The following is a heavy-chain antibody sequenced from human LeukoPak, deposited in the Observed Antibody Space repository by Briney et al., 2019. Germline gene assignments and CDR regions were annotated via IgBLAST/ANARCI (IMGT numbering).Heavy chain of an antibody. CDR2: IWYDGSNE. J-gene: IGHJ4*02. D-gene: IGHD3-22*01. CDR3: ARGSNSGYSIDY. Sequence: GGSLRLSCAVSGSSFSSYGMHWVRQAPGKGLEWVAVIWYDGSNENYADSVKGRFTISRDNSKNTLYLQMNSLRAEDTAVYFCARGSNSGYSIDYWGQGTLATVSS. CDR1: GSSFSSYG. V-gene: IGHV3-33*01.